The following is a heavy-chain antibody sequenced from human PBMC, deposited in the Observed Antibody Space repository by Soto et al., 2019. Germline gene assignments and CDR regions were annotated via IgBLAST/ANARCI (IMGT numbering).Heavy chain of an antibody. J-gene: IGHJ4*02. Sequence: LSLTCTVSGGSISSYYWSWIRQPAGKGLEWIGRIYTSGSTNYNPSLKSRVTMSVDTSKNQFSLKLSSVTAADTAVYYCATTTSSWYGGHFDYWGQGTLVTVSS. D-gene: IGHD6-13*01. CDR2: IYTSGST. CDR1: GGSISSYY. V-gene: IGHV4-4*07. CDR3: ATTTSSWYGGHFDY.